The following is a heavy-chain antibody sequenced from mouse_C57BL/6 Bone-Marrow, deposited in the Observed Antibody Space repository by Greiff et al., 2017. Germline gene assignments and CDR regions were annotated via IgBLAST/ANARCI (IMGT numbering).Heavy chain of an antibody. V-gene: IGHV1-64*01. D-gene: IGHD1-1*01. CDR1: GYTFTSYW. CDR2: IHPNSGST. CDR3: ARFLDYYGSSYVFYYFDY. J-gene: IGHJ2*01. Sequence: QVQLQQPGAELVKPGASVKLSCKASGYTFTSYWMHWVKQRPGQGLEWIGMIHPNSGSTNYNEKFKSKATLTVDKSSSTAYMQLSSLTSEDAAVYYCARFLDYYGSSYVFYYFDYWGQGTTLTVSS.